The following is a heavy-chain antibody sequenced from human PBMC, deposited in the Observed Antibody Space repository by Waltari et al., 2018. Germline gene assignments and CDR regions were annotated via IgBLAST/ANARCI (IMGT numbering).Heavy chain of an antibody. CDR3: ASRSSSSHSYDY. V-gene: IGHV3-49*04. J-gene: IGHJ4*02. D-gene: IGHD6-6*01. CDR1: GFTFGDYA. CDR2: IRSKAYGGTT. Sequence: EVQLVESGGGLVQPGRSLRLSCTASGFTFGDYAMSWVRQAPGKGLEWVGFIRSKAYGGTTEYAASVKGRFTISRDNAKNSLYLQMNSLRAEETAVYYCASRSSSSHSYDYWGQGTLVTVSS.